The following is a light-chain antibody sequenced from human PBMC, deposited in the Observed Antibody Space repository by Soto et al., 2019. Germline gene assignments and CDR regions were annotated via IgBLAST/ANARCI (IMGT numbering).Light chain of an antibody. V-gene: IGKV3-11*01. CDR1: QSVSRY. CDR3: QQRSNWPSIT. J-gene: IGKJ5*01. CDR2: DAS. Sequence: EIVLTQSPATLSLSPGERATLSCRASQSVSRYLAWYQQKPGQAPRLLISDASNRATGIPVRFSGSGSGTDFTLTISSLEAEDSAVYYCQQRSNWPSITFGQGTRLEIK.